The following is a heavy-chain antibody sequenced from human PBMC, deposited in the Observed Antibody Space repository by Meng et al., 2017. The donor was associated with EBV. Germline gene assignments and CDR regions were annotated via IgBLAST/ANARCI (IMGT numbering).Heavy chain of an antibody. Sequence: LAASPRVFLPPGGSPCLSCSPSLFILIPLWMPRVRPAPATGLASVAYIKQAGSANWYIESVKGRFTISVDNAKNSLYLLMSSLRAEDTATYSCARGSSEGGPQYFDSWGQGTLVTVSS. V-gene: IGHV3-7*01. CDR3: ARGSSEGGPQYFDS. CDR2: IKQAGSAN. J-gene: IGHJ4*02. CDR1: LFILIPLW. D-gene: IGHD2-15*01.